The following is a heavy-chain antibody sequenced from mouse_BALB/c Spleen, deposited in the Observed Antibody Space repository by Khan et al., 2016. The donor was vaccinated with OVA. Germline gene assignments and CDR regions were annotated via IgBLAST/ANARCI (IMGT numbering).Heavy chain of an antibody. D-gene: IGHD1-1*02. CDR3: GRNRGWYFDY. V-gene: IGHV2-2*02. CDR1: GFSLTTYD. J-gene: IGHJ2*01. CDR2: IWSGGST. Sequence: VQLQESGPGLVQPSQSLSITCTVSGFSLTTYDVHWVRQSPGNGLEWLGVIWSGGSTDYDAAFISRLSISKDNSKSQVFFKMNSLQTNDTAIYYCGRNRGWYFDYWGQGTTLTVSS.